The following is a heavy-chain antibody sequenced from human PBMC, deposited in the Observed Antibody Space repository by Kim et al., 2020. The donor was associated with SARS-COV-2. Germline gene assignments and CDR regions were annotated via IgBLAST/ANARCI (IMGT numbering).Heavy chain of an antibody. CDR3: STWSLPAY. CDR2: DGGKT. V-gene: IGHV3-15*01. Sequence: DGGKTDYAAPVKDRFTISRDDSKDTLYLQMRRLKPEDTAVYYCSTWSLPAYGGQGTLVTVSS. J-gene: IGHJ4*02.